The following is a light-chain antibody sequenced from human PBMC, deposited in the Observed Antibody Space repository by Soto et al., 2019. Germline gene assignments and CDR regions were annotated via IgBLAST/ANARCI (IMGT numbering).Light chain of an antibody. V-gene: IGKV1-33*01. J-gene: IGKJ2*01. CDR2: DTS. CDR1: HDISYY. Sequence: DIQMTQSPSSLSASVGDRVTITCQASHDISYYLNWYQQKPGKAPKLMIYDTSNLEAGVPSRFSATSSRTLFTFAISSLQAEDVATYYCQQYNSLPRTFGQGTNREI. CDR3: QQYNSLPRT.